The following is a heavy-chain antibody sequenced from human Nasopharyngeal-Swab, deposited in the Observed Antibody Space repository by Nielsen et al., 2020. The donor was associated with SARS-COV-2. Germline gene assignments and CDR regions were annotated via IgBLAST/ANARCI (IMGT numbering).Heavy chain of an antibody. J-gene: IGHJ4*02. V-gene: IGHV1-24*01. CDR2: FDTLDGEK. CDR1: GYTLPEVA. Sequence: ASSKVSCKVSGYTLPEVAIHWVRPAPGQGPEWMGGFDTLDGEKIYAQEFEGRVTITVHSSTDTAYLELRSLRADDTATYYCAAQLWSFWFDFWGQGTRVTVSS. D-gene: IGHD3-10*01. CDR3: AAQLWSFWFDF.